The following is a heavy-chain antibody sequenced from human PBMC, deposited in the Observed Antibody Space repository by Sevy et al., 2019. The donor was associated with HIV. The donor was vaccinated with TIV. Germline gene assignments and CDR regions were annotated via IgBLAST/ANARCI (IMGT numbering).Heavy chain of an antibody. Sequence: SETLSLTCTVSGGSISSSSYYWGWIRQPPGKGLEWIGSIYYSGSTYYNPSLKSRVTISVDTSKNQFSLKLSSVTAADTAVYYCARPLGVYYDSSGPKGWFDPWGQGTLVTVSS. J-gene: IGHJ5*02. CDR1: GGSISSSSYY. CDR2: IYYSGST. CDR3: ARPLGVYYDSSGPKGWFDP. D-gene: IGHD3-22*01. V-gene: IGHV4-39*01.